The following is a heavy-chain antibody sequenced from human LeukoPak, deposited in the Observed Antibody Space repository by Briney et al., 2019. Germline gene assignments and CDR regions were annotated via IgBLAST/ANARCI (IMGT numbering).Heavy chain of an antibody. Sequence: SETLSLTCTVSGGSISSSSYYWSWIRQPPGKGLEWIGSIYYSGSTYYNPSLKSRVTISVDTSKNQFSLKLSSVTAADTAVYYCARLEAARPPDYWGQGTLVTVSS. CDR2: IYYSGST. J-gene: IGHJ4*02. CDR3: ARLEAARPPDY. CDR1: GGSISSSSYY. V-gene: IGHV4-39*01. D-gene: IGHD6-6*01.